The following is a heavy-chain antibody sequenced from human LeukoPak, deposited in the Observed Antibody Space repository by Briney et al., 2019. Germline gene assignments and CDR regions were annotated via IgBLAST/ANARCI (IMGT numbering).Heavy chain of an antibody. D-gene: IGHD1-26*01. CDR2: INPNSGGT. Sequence: EASVKVSCKASGYTFTSYGISWVRQAPGQGLEWMGWINPNSGGTNYAQKFQGRVTMTRDTSISTAYMELSRLRSDDTAVYYCAREASGSYLNVWDYWGQGTLVTVSS. CDR3: AREASGSYLNVWDY. J-gene: IGHJ4*02. CDR1: GYTFTSYG. V-gene: IGHV1-2*02.